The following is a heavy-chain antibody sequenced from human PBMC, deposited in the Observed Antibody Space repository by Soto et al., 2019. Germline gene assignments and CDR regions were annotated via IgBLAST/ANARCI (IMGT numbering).Heavy chain of an antibody. V-gene: IGHV4-30-4*01. D-gene: IGHD2-21*02. CDR1: GGSISSGDYY. Sequence: SETLSLTCTVSGGSISSGDYYWSWIRQPPGKGLEWIGYIYYSGSTYYNPSLKSRVTISVDTSKNQFSLKLSSVTAADTAVYYCARATEGLPSDGMDVWGQGTTVTVSS. CDR3: ARATEGLPSDGMDV. J-gene: IGHJ6*02. CDR2: IYYSGST.